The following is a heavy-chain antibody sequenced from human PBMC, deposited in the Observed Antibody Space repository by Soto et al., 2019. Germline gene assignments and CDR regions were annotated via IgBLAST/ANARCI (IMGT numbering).Heavy chain of an antibody. J-gene: IGHJ4*02. Sequence: GASVKVSCKASGYTFTTYYMHWVRQAPGQGLEWMGIISPDGGRTSYAQKFQGRVTITRDTSASTAYMELSSLRSEDTAVYYCARDGPPQQLIYFDYWGQGTLVTVS. V-gene: IGHV1-46*01. CDR2: ISPDGGRT. CDR1: GYTFTTYY. D-gene: IGHD6-13*01. CDR3: ARDGPPQQLIYFDY.